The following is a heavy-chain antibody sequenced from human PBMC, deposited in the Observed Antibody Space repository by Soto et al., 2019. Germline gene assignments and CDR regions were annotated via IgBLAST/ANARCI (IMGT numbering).Heavy chain of an antibody. CDR1: GFTFNIYA. D-gene: IGHD3-22*01. CDR3: ARDLNYYDSSGYFQNLLKFDY. CDR2: ISYDGTNK. J-gene: IGHJ4*02. V-gene: IGHV3-30-3*01. Sequence: PGGSLRLSCAASGFTFNIYAMHWVRQAPGKGLEWVAVISYDGTNKYYAASVKGRFTISRDESKNTLYLQMNSLGGEDTAMYYCARDLNYYDSSGYFQNLLKFDYWGQGTLVTVSS.